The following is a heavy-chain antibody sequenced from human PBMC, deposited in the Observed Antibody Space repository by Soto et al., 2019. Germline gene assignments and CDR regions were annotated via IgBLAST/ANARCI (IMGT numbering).Heavy chain of an antibody. J-gene: IGHJ4*02. D-gene: IGHD2-15*01. CDR2: IIPIFSKT. Sequence: QVQLVQSGAEVNEPGTSVKVSCKASGGTFSTSSFVWVRQGPGQGLEWMGGIIPIFSKTNVAQKFQGRVTFTADASTRTAYMELSSLRSEDTAIYYCARDVVRSAGGDSWGQGTLVTVSS. CDR3: ARDVVRSAGGDS. V-gene: IGHV1-69*01. CDR1: GGTFSTSS.